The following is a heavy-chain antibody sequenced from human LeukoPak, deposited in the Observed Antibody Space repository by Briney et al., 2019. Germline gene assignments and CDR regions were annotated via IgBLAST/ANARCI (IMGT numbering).Heavy chain of an antibody. J-gene: IGHJ4*02. CDR3: ARAIYDSSGYHFDC. CDR1: GGSISSYY. V-gene: IGHV4-59*01. D-gene: IGHD3-22*01. Sequence: SETLSLTCTVSGGSISSYYWSWIRQPPGKGLEWIGYIYYSGSTNYNPSLKSRVTISVDTSKNQFSLKLSSVTAADTAVYYCARAIYDSSGYHFDCWGQGTLVTVSS. CDR2: IYYSGST.